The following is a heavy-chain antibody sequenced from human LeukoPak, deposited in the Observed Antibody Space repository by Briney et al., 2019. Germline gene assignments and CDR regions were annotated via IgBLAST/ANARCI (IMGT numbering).Heavy chain of an antibody. J-gene: IGHJ6*03. D-gene: IGHD2-15*01. CDR1: GYTFTSYD. V-gene: IGHV1-8*01. Sequence: ASVKVSCKASGYTFTSYDINWVRQATGQGLEWMGWMSPNSGNTGYAQKFQGRVTMTRNTSISTAYMELSSLRSEDTAVYYCARGVVRGNYYYYYMDVWGKGTTVTVSS. CDR2: MSPNSGNT. CDR3: ARGVVRGNYYYYYMDV.